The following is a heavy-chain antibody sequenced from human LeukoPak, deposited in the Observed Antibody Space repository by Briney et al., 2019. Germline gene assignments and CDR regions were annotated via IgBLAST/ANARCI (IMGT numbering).Heavy chain of an antibody. J-gene: IGHJ4*02. CDR1: GFTFSSHW. V-gene: IGHV3-7*03. Sequence: GGSLRLSCAASGFTFSSHWMSWVRQAPGKGLEWVANIKQDGSEKYYVDSVKGRFTISRDNAKNSLYLQMNSLRAEDTAVYYCATVRGNYVWGSYRPYYFDYWAREPWSPSPQ. CDR2: IKQDGSEK. CDR3: ATVRGNYVWGSYRPYYFDY. D-gene: IGHD3-16*02.